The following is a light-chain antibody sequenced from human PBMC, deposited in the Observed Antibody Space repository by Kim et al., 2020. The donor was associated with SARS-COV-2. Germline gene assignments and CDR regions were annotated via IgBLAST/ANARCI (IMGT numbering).Light chain of an antibody. CDR2: DVS. CDR3: QHYYNWPRT. V-gene: IGKV3-15*01. Sequence: VSPGERAPLSCRTSQNVRDTVAWYQQKPGQAPRLLIYDVSTRATGIPARFSGSGSGTDFSLTISSLESEDFAVYYCQHYYNWPRTFGQGTKVDIK. CDR1: QNVRDT. J-gene: IGKJ1*01.